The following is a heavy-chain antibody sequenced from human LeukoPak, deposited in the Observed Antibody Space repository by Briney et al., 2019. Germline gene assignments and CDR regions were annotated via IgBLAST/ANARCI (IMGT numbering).Heavy chain of an antibody. V-gene: IGHV1-2*06. D-gene: IGHD3-9*01. Sequence: ASVKVSCKASGYTFTGYYMHWVRQAPGQGLEWMGRINPNSGGTNYAQKFQGRVTMTRDTSISTAYMELSRLRSGDTAVYYCARGAYYDILTGYYNFDYWGQGTLVTVSS. CDR1: GYTFTGYY. CDR3: ARGAYYDILTGYYNFDY. J-gene: IGHJ4*02. CDR2: INPNSGGT.